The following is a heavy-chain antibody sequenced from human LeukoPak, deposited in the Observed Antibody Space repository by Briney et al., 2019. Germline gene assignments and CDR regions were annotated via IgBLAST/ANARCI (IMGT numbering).Heavy chain of an antibody. J-gene: IGHJ3*02. CDR1: GYTFTSYG. V-gene: IGHV1-18*01. CDR3: ASLKNYYDSSGYLVTDAFDI. CDR2: ISPYNGNT. Sequence: ASVKVSCKASGYTFTSYGVSWVRQAPGQGLEWMGWISPYNGNTNYAQKFQGRVTMTTDTSTSTAYMELRSLRSDDTAVYYCASLKNYYDSSGYLVTDAFDIWGQGTMVTVSS. D-gene: IGHD3-22*01.